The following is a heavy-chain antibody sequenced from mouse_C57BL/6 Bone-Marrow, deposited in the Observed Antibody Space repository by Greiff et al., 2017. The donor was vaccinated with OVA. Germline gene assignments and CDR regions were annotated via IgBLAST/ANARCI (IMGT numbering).Heavy chain of an antibody. D-gene: IGHD4-1*01. CDR3: ARYWDWYLDV. CDR2: INPYNGGT. CDR1: GYTFTDYY. V-gene: IGHV1-19*01. Sequence: EVQLQQSGPVLVKPGASVKMSCKASGYTFTDYYMNWVKQSHGKSLEWIGVINPYNGGTSSNQKFKGKATLTVDKSSSTDYMELNSQTSEDSAVDYCARYWDWYLDVWGKGTTVTVSS. J-gene: IGHJ1*03.